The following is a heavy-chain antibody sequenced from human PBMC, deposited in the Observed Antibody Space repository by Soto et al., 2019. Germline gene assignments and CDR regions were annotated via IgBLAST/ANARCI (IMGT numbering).Heavy chain of an antibody. CDR3: ARPTMSGSYPHNWFDP. V-gene: IGHV1-3*01. Sequence: GSVKVYFKASGYPFTSYAIHWVRQAPGQRLEWMGWINAGNGNTKYSQKFQGRVTITRDTSASTAYMELSSLRSEDTAVYYCARPTMSGSYPHNWFDPWGQGTLVTVSS. J-gene: IGHJ5*02. CDR1: GYPFTSYA. D-gene: IGHD1-26*01. CDR2: INAGNGNT.